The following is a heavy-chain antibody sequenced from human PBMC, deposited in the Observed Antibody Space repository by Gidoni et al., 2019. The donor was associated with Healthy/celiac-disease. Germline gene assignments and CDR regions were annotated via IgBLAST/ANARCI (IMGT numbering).Heavy chain of an antibody. CDR3: ARSGYCSSTSCYGYYYYGMDV. CDR1: GCTFSSYD. V-gene: IGHV3-13*01. Sequence: EVQLVESGGGLVQPGGSLRLSCAASGCTFSSYDMHWVRQATGKGLEWVSAIGTAGDTYYPGSVKGRFTISRENAKNSLYLQMNSLRAGDTAVYYCARSGYCSSTSCYGYYYYGMDVWGQGTTVTVSS. D-gene: IGHD2-2*01. J-gene: IGHJ6*02. CDR2: IGTAGDT.